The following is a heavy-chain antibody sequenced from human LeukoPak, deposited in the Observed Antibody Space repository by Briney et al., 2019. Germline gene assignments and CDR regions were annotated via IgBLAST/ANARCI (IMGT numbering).Heavy chain of an antibody. CDR2: MNPDSGDT. V-gene: IGHV1-8*01. Sequence: ASVKVSCKASGYTLTSYDINWVRQATGQGVEWMGWMNPDSGDTGYVQKFQGRVSMTRDTATSTAYMELRSLTSDDLAVYYCARSQKGMGVSFDCWGQGTLVTVSS. CDR1: GYTLTSYD. J-gene: IGHJ4*02. CDR3: ARSQKGMGVSFDC. D-gene: IGHD1-26*01.